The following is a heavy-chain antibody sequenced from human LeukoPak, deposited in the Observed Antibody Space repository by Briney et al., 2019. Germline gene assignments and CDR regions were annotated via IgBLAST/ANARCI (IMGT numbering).Heavy chain of an antibody. CDR1: GYTFTSYY. V-gene: IGHV1-46*01. CDR2: INPSGGST. Sequence: ASVTVSCKASGYTFTSYYMHWVRQAPGQGLEWMGLINPSGGSTSYAQKFQGRVTITRDMSTSTVYMELSSLRSEDTAVYYCARGLGIAAAGKGWFDPWGQGTLVTVSS. J-gene: IGHJ5*02. CDR3: ARGLGIAAAGKGWFDP. D-gene: IGHD6-13*01.